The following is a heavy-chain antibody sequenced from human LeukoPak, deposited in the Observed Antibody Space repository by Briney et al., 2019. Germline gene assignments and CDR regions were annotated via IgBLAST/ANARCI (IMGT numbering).Heavy chain of an antibody. CDR2: ISASGGST. J-gene: IGHJ4*02. CDR3: ARSAVGTSCCTAVDY. Sequence: SGGSLRLSCAASGFSFSTYAMTWVRQAPGKGLEWVSLISASGGSTYYADSVKGRFTISRDNSKNTLYLQMNSLRAEDTAVYYCARSAVGTSCCTAVDYWGQGTLVTVSS. V-gene: IGHV3-23*01. D-gene: IGHD1-26*01. CDR1: GFSFSTYA.